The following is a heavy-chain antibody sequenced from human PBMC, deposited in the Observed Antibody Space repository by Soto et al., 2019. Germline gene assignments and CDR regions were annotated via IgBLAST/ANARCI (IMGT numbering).Heavy chain of an antibody. CDR2: ISVYNGDT. V-gene: IGHV1-18*01. D-gene: IGHD1-26*01. Sequence: ASVKVSCKASGYTFTTYGISWVRQAPGQGLEYMGWISVYNGDTNYAQKLQGRVTMTTDTSTSTAYMELRSLRSDDTAIYYCARDRRDSVADRRSFDVWGQGTMVTVSS. CDR3: ARDRRDSVADRRSFDV. J-gene: IGHJ3*01. CDR1: GYTFTTYG.